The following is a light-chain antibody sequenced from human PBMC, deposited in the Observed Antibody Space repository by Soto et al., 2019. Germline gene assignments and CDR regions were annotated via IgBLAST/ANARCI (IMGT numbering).Light chain of an antibody. CDR3: SSYTSTNTPYV. CDR1: SGHSSYI. CDR2: LEGSGSY. J-gene: IGLJ1*01. Sequence: QSVLTQSSSASASLGSSVKLTCTLSSGHSSYIIAWHQQQPGKAPRYLMKLEGSGSYNKGSGVPDRFSGSSSGADRYLTISNLQSEDEADYYCSSYTSTNTPYVFGTGTKLTVL. V-gene: IGLV4-60*03.